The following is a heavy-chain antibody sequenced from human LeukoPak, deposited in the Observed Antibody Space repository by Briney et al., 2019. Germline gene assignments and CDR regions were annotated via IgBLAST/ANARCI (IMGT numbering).Heavy chain of an antibody. CDR3: ARDTYYYDSSGRGFDY. CDR1: GGSISNNNYY. CDR2: IYDIGST. J-gene: IGHJ4*02. V-gene: IGHV4-61*05. Sequence: SETLSLTCTVSGGSISNNNYYWGWIRQPPGKGREWNGYIYDIGSTNYNPSLKSRVTMSVDTSKNQFSLKLSSVTAADTAVYYCARDTYYYDSSGRGFDYWGQGTLVTVSS. D-gene: IGHD3-22*01.